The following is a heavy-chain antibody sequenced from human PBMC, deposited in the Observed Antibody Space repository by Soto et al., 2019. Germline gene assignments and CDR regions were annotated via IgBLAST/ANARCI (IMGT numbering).Heavy chain of an antibody. D-gene: IGHD3-16*01. Sequence: GESLKISCKGSQYRFNSYWIGWVRQRPGKGLEWIGMIYPGDSDTTYSPSLEGQVTMSVDKSISAAYLEWNSLKASDSATYYCARQGSNGAYVYYPMDVWGQGTTVTVSS. CDR1: QYRFNSYW. V-gene: IGHV5-51*01. CDR2: IYPGDSDT. CDR3: ARQGSNGAYVYYPMDV. J-gene: IGHJ6*02.